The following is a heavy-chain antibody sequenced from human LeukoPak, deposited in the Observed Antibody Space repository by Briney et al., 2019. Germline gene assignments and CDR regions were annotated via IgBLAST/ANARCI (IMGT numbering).Heavy chain of an antibody. J-gene: IGHJ4*02. CDR3: AKDIGDSGGWYVGMDY. Sequence: GGSLRLSCAASGFTFDDYAMHWVRQAPGKGLEWVSGISWNSGSIGYADSVKGRFTISRDNAKNSLYLQMNSLRAEDTALYYCAKDIGDSGGWYVGMDYWGQGTLVTVSS. CDR1: GFTFDDYA. CDR2: ISWNSGSI. V-gene: IGHV3-9*01. D-gene: IGHD6-19*01.